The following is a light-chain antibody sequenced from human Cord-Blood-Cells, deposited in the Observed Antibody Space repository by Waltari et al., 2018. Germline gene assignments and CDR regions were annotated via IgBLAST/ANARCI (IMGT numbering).Light chain of an antibody. Sequence: DIQITQSPSTLSASVGDRVTITCRASQSISSWLAWYQQKLGKAPKLLIYEASSLESGVPARFSGSGSGTEFTLTLSNVQTDDFAIYYGRQYISDSRPFGEGTKVEIK. CDR3: RQYISDSRP. CDR2: EAS. J-gene: IGKJ1*01. CDR1: QSISSW. V-gene: IGKV1-5*03.